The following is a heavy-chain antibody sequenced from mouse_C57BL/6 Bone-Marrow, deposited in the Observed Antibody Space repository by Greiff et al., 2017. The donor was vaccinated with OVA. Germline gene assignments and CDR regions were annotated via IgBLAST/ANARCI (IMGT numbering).Heavy chain of an antibody. J-gene: IGHJ4*01. Sequence: VKVVESGAELVRPGASVTLSCKASGYTFTDYEMHWVKQTPVHGLEWIGAIDPETGGTAYNQKFKGKAILTADKSSSTAYMELRSLTSEDSAVYYCTRSNYPYYYAMDYWGQGTSVTVSS. CDR2: IDPETGGT. CDR3: TRSNYPYYYAMDY. V-gene: IGHV1-15*01. D-gene: IGHD2-5*01. CDR1: GYTFTDYE.